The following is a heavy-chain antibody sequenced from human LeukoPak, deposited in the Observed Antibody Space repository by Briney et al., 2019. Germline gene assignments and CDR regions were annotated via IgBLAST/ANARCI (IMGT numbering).Heavy chain of an antibody. V-gene: IGHV1-69*13. CDR1: GGTFSSYA. CDR2: IIPIFGTA. J-gene: IGHJ6*02. D-gene: IGHD1-26*01. Sequence: GASVKVSCKASGGTFSSYAISWVRQAPGQGLEWMGGIIPIFGTANYAQKFQGRVTITADESTSTAYMELSSLRSEDTAVYYCARDGKWEPAAVIDYGMDVWGQGTTVTVSS. CDR3: ARDGKWEPAAVIDYGMDV.